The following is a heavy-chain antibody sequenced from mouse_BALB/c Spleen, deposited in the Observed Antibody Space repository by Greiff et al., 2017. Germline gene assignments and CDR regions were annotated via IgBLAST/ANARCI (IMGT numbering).Heavy chain of an antibody. J-gene: IGHJ4*01. Sequence: VKLMESGPQLVRPGASVKISCKASGYSFTSYWMHWVKQRPGQGLEWIGMIDPSDSETRLNQKFKDKATLTVDKSSSTAYMQLSSPTSEDSAVYYCARNGGYAMDYWGQGTSVTVSS. CDR1: GYSFTSYW. CDR3: ARNGGYAMDY. V-gene: IGHV1S126*01. CDR2: IDPSDSET.